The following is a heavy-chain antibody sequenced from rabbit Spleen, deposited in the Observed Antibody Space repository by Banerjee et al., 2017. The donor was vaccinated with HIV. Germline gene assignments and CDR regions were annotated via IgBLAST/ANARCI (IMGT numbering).Heavy chain of an antibody. D-gene: IGHD4-1*01. V-gene: IGHV1S40*01. CDR3: ARDAAGREDFNL. Sequence: LVEYGGDLVQPGASLTLTCTASGFDFSNYNFMCWVRQAPGKGLEWLACIDIRSGTTHYATWAKGRFTISKTSSTTVTLQMTSLTAADTATYFCARDAAGREDFNLWGQGTLVTVS. CDR2: IDIRSGTT. CDR1: GFDFSNYNF. J-gene: IGHJ4*01.